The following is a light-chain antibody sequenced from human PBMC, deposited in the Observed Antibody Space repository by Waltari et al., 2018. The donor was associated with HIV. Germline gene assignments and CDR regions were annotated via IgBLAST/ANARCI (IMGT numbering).Light chain of an antibody. Sequence: QVVLTQSPSASASLGASVKLTCTLSSGHSSYAIAWHQQQPEKGPRDLMKLKSDGSHTKGDRIPDRFSGSSSGAERYLTISSLQSEDEADYYCQTWDTGIRVFGFGTKVTVL. CDR2: LKSDGSH. CDR3: QTWDTGIRV. J-gene: IGLJ1*01. V-gene: IGLV4-69*02. CDR1: SGHSSYA.